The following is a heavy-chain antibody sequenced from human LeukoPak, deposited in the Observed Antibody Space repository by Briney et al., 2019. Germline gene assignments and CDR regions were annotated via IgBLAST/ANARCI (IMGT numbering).Heavy chain of an antibody. D-gene: IGHD3-16*01. Sequence: SETLSLTCTVSGDSISTYYWSWIRQPPGKGLEWIGYIHYSGSTNYNPSLRSRVTISVDTSKNQFPLKLSSATAADTAVYFCARRAINSVMFDYWGQGTLVTVSS. CDR2: IHYSGST. CDR3: ARRAINSVMFDY. J-gene: IGHJ4*02. CDR1: GDSISTYY. V-gene: IGHV4-59*08.